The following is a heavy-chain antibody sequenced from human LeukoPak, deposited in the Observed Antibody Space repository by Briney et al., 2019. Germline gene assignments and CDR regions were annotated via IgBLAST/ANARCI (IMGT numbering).Heavy chain of an antibody. CDR2: GSDIGGT. D-gene: IGHD3-16*01. J-gene: IGHJ4*02. Sequence: SETLSLTCAVYGGSLNGHYWSWIRQSPGKGLEWIGEGSDIGGTKFNPSLKSRVSISADTSKNQFSLKLTSMTAADTAVYYCAREGEFDYWGQGTLVTVSS. CDR1: GGSLNGHY. V-gene: IGHV4-34*01. CDR3: AREGEFDY.